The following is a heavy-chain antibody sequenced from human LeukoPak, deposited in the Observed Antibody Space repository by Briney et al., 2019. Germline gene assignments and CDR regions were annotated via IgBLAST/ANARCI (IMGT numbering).Heavy chain of an antibody. D-gene: IGHD3-3*01. CDR2: INHSGST. CDR1: GGSFSGYY. CDR3: ARGIHYYDFWSGYYPRRDDAFDI. V-gene: IGHV4-34*01. J-gene: IGHJ3*02. Sequence: SETLSLTCAVYGGSFSGYYWSWIRQPPGKGLEWIGEINHSGSTNYNPSLKSRVTISVDTSKNQFSLKLGSVTAADTAVYYCARGIHYYDFWSGYYPRRDDAFDIWGQGTMVTVSS.